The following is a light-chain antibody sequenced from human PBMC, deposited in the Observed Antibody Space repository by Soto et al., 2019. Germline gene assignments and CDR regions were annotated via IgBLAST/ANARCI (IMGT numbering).Light chain of an antibody. Sequence: QSALTQPASVSGSPGQSITISCTGTSSDVGGYNYVSWYQQHPGKAPKLMIYDVSNRPSGVSNRSSGSKSGNTASLPVSGLHAEDEADYYCSFSTSSSTLGVVFGGGTKLTVL. CDR3: SFSTSSSTLGVV. J-gene: IGLJ2*01. CDR1: SSDVGGYNY. V-gene: IGLV2-14*01. CDR2: DVS.